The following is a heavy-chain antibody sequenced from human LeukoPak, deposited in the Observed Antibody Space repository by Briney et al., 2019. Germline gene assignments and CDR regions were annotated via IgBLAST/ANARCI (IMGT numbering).Heavy chain of an antibody. CDR3: ARDLYQWLPSTRPRDYYYYMDV. J-gene: IGHJ6*03. CDR2: INPNSGGT. Sequence: ASVKVSCKASGYTFTGYYIHWVRQAPGQGPEYMGWINPNSGGTNYAQKFQGRVTMTRDTSISTAYMELSRLRSDDTAVYYCARDLYQWLPSTRPRDYYYYMDVWGEGTTVTVSS. V-gene: IGHV1-2*02. D-gene: IGHD6-19*01. CDR1: GYTFTGYY.